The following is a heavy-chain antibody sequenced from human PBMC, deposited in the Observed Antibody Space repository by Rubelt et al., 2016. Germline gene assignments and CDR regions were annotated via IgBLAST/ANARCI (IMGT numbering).Heavy chain of an antibody. D-gene: IGHD1-7*01. V-gene: IGHV1-18*01. CDR3: ARDLPPFRRYNWNFPLDY. J-gene: IGHJ4*02. CDR1: GYTFTSYG. Sequence: QVQLVQSGAEVKKPGASVKVSCKASGYTFTSYGISWVRQAPGQGLEWMGWISAYNGNTNYAQKLKGSATMTTDTSTSTAYMGLRSLRSDDTAVYYCARDLPPFRRYNWNFPLDYWGQGTLVTVSS. CDR2: ISAYNGNT.